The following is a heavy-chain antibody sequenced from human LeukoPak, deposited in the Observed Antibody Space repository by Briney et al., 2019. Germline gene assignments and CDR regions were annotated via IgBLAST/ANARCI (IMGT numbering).Heavy chain of an antibody. CDR3: ARDPRDIVVVVSADY. J-gene: IGHJ4*02. Sequence: GGSLRLSCAASGFTFTTYGMHWVRQAPGKGLVWVSRINSDGSSTSYADSVKGRFTISRDNAKNTLYLQMNSLRAEDTAVYYCARDPRDIVVVVSADYWGQGTLVTVSS. CDR2: INSDGSST. CDR1: GFTFTTYG. D-gene: IGHD2-15*01. V-gene: IGHV3-74*01.